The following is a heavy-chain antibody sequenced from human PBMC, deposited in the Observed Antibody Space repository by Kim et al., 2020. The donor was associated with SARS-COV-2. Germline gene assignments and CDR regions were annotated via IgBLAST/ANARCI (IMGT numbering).Heavy chain of an antibody. CDR3: ATGFVLDGSLRPNYYYYYGMDV. Sequence: ASVKVSCKVSGYTLTELSMHWVRPAPGKGLEWMGGFDPEDGETIYAQKFQGRVTMTEDTSTDTAYMELSSLRAEDTAVYYCATGFVLDGSLRPNYYYYYGMDVWGQGTTVTVSS. J-gene: IGHJ6*02. CDR2: FDPEDGET. CDR1: GYTLTELS. V-gene: IGHV1-24*01. D-gene: IGHD3-10*01.